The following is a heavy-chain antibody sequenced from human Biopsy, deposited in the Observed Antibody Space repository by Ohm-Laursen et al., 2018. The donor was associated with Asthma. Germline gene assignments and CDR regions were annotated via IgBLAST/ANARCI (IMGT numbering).Heavy chain of an antibody. CDR2: THHSGYT. CDR3: AGFCSGGNCPDH. CDR1: GGSFSSNY. Sequence: SQTLSLTCAVYGGSFSSNYWGWIRQTPGKGLEWLGDTHHSGYTNYNPSLSSRLTISVDTSKKQISLRLSSVIAADTAVYYCAGFCSGGNCPDHWGQGTLVTVSS. V-gene: IGHV4-34*01. D-gene: IGHD2-15*01. J-gene: IGHJ4*02.